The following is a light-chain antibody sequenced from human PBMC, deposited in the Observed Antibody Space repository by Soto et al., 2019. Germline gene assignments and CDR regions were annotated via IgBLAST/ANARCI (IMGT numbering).Light chain of an antibody. J-gene: IGKJ4*01. CDR1: QDISSY. CDR2: AAS. Sequence: DIQLTQSPSFLSASVGDRVTITCRTSQDISSYLAWCQQKPGKAPQLLISAASTLQSGVPSRFSGSGSGTEFTLTISSLQPEDFATYYCQQHKSYPLSFGGGTKVEI. CDR3: QQHKSYPLS. V-gene: IGKV1-9*01.